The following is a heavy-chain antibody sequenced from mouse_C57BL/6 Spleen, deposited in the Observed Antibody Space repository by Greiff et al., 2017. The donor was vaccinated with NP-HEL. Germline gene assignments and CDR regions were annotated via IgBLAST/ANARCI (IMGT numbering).Heavy chain of an antibody. CDR2: INYDGSST. V-gene: IGHV5-16*01. CDR1: GFTFSDYY. Sequence: DVKLVESEGGLVQPGSSMKLSCTASGFTFSDYYMAWVRQVPEKGLEWVANINYDGSSTYYLDSLKSRFIISRDNAKNILYLQMSSLKSEDTATYYCARVRNSNWDAMDYWGQGTPVTVSS. D-gene: IGHD2-5*01. CDR3: ARVRNSNWDAMDY. J-gene: IGHJ4*01.